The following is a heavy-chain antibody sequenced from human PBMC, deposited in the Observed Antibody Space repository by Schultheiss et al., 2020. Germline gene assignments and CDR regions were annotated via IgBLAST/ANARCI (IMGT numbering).Heavy chain of an antibody. CDR3: ARDVGRGWFDY. V-gene: IGHV3-69-1*01. D-gene: IGHD6-19*01. CDR2: LGSSSAI. CDR1: GFTFSDYC. J-gene: IGHJ4*02. Sequence: GGSLRLSCAASGFTFSDYCMNWVRQAPGKGLEWVSSLGSSSAIYDADSVMGRFTISRDNAKNSVFLQMNSVRGDDTAVYYCARDVGRGWFDYWGQGTLVTVSS.